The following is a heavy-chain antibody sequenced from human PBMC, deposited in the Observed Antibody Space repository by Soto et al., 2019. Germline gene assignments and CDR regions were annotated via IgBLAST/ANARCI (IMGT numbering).Heavy chain of an antibody. CDR3: AKDPTSRYSSSSSDY. Sequence: GGSLRLSCTASGFTFSSYAMSWVRQATGKGLEWVSAISGSGGSTYYADSVKGRFTISRDNSKNTLYLQMNSLRAEDTAVYYCAKDPTSRYSSSSSDYWGQGTLVTVSS. J-gene: IGHJ4*02. CDR2: ISGSGGST. V-gene: IGHV3-23*01. CDR1: GFTFSSYA. D-gene: IGHD6-6*01.